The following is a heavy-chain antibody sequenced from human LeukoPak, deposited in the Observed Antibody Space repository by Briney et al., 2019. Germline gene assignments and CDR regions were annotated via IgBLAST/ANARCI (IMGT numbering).Heavy chain of an antibody. V-gene: IGHV4-4*02. J-gene: IGHJ2*01. CDR1: GDSITSDKW. D-gene: IGHD5-24*01. Sequence: SGTLSLTCAVSGDSITSDKWWTWVRQPPGKGLEWIGEIHHSKSSNYYPSLKSRVTISVDKSKNQFSLELNSVTAADTAVYYCASARRDGYNWRRYFDLWGRGTLVTVSS. CDR3: ASARRDGYNWRRYFDL. CDR2: IHHSKSS.